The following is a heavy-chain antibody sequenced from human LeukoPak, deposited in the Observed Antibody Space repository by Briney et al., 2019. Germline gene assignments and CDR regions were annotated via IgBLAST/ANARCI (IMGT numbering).Heavy chain of an antibody. V-gene: IGHV4-59*01. CDR3: ARAPYSSSPYYYGMDV. CDR1: GGSISSDH. Sequence: SETLSLTCSVSGGSISSDHWSWIRQPPGKGLEWLGYIYYSGSTNYNPSLKSRVTMSVDTSKNQFSLNLNSVTAADTAVYYCARAPYSSSPYYYGMDVWGQGTKVTVSS. CDR2: IYYSGST. J-gene: IGHJ6*02. D-gene: IGHD6-13*01.